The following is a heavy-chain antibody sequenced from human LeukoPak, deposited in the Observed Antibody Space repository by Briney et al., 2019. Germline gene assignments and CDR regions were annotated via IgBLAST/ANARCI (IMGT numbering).Heavy chain of an antibody. D-gene: IGHD2-15*01. CDR2: IYYSGST. J-gene: IGHJ5*02. CDR1: GGSISSYY. CDR3: ARALVVAAPSNWSDP. V-gene: IGHV4-59*01. Sequence: PSETLSLTCTVSGGSISSYYWSWIRQPPGKGLEWIGYIYYSGSTNYNPSLKSRVTISVDTSKNQFSLKLSSVTAADTAVYYCARALVVAAPSNWSDPWGQGTLVTVSS.